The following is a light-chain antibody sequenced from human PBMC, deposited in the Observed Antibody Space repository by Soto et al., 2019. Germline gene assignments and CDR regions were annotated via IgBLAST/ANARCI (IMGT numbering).Light chain of an antibody. CDR2: WAS. V-gene: IGKV4-1*01. Sequence: DIVMTQSPDSLAVSLGERATINCKSSQSVLYSSSNKNYLAWYQQKPGQPPKLLISWASTRESGVPDRCSGSGSGTDFTLTISSLQAEDVAVYYCQQYYSPLTFGGGTKVEIK. J-gene: IGKJ4*01. CDR1: QSVLYSSSNKNY. CDR3: QQYYSPLT.